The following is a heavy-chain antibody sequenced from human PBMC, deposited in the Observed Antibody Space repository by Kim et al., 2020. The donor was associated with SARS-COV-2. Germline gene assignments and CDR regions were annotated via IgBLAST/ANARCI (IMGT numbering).Heavy chain of an antibody. V-gene: IGHV4-59*13. CDR1: GGSISSYY. D-gene: IGHD3-10*01. CDR3: ARGWVKVRGVFDY. J-gene: IGHJ4*02. CDR2: IYYSGST. Sequence: SETLSLTCTVSGGSISSYYWSWIRQPPGKGLEWIGYIYYSGSTNYNPSLKSRVTISVDTSKNQFSLKLSSVTAADTAVYYCARGWVKVRGVFDYWGQGTLVTVSS.